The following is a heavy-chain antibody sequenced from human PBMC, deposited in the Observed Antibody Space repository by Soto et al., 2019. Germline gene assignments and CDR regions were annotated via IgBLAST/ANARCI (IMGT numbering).Heavy chain of an antibody. J-gene: IGHJ4*02. Sequence: ASVKVSFKASGGTFSSYAISWVRQAPGQGLEWMGGIIPIFGTANYAQKFQGRVTITADESTSTAYMELSSLRSEDTAVYYCARDAYYYGSGSYYNFGSHDWGQGTLVTVSS. CDR3: ARDAYYYGSGSYYNFGSHD. V-gene: IGHV1-69*13. CDR1: GGTFSSYA. D-gene: IGHD3-10*01. CDR2: IIPIFGTA.